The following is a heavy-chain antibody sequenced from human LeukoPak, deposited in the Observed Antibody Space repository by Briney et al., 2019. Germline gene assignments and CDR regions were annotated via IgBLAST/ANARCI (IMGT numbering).Heavy chain of an antibody. Sequence: SETLSLTCTVSGGSITSTSYYWGWIRQPPGKGLEWIGSIYYSGSTYYNPSLKSRVTISVDTSKNQSSLKLSSVTAADTAVYYCARAYEMAADYWGQGTLVTVSS. J-gene: IGHJ4*02. CDR1: GGSITSTSYY. V-gene: IGHV4-39*07. CDR2: IYYSGST. CDR3: ARAYEMAADY. D-gene: IGHD5-24*01.